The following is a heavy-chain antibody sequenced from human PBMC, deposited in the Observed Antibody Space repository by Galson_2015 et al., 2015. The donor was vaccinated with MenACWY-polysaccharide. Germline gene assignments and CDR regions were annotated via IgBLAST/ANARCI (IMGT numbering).Heavy chain of an antibody. V-gene: IGHV1-8*01. CDR1: GYNFNSYD. CDR2: MNPNSGNT. D-gene: IGHD2/OR15-2a*01. CDR3: ARRTSRGNPDGYLDY. Sequence: SVKVSCKASGYNFNSYDINWVRQATGQGLEWMGWMNPNSGNTGYAQKLQGRVTMTRDTSINTAYMELSSRTSEDTAVYYCARRTSRGNPDGYLDYWGHGTQVTVSS. J-gene: IGHJ4*01.